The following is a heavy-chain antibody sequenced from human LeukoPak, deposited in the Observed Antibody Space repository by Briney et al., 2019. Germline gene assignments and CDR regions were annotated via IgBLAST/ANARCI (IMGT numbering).Heavy chain of an antibody. D-gene: IGHD5-18*01. CDR2: ISGSGGST. CDR3: AKQGGYSYGPLFDY. CDR1: GFTFSSYA. V-gene: IGHV3-23*01. Sequence: GRSLRLSCAASGFTFSSYAMSWVRQAPGKGLEWVSAISGSGGSTYYADSVKGRFTISRDNSKNTLYLQMNGLRAEDTAVYYCAKQGGYSYGPLFDYWGQGTLVTVSS. J-gene: IGHJ4*02.